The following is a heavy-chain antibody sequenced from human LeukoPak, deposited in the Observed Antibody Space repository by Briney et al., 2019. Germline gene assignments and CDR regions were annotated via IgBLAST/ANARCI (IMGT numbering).Heavy chain of an antibody. CDR3: ARGTLAAVDAFDI. V-gene: IGHV2-70*11. CDR1: GFSLSTSGMC. Sequence: SGPTLVNPTQTLTLTCTFSGFSLSTSGMCVSWIRQPPGKALEWLARIDWDDDKYYSTSLKTRLTISKATSKNQVVLTMTNMDPVDTATYYCARGTLAAVDAFDIWGQGTMVTVSS. D-gene: IGHD6-13*01. J-gene: IGHJ3*02. CDR2: IDWDDDK.